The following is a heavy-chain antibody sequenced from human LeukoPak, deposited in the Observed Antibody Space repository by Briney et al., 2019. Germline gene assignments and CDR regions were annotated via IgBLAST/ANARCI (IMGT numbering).Heavy chain of an antibody. CDR3: ARDSTLQTITMVRGVMPYY. J-gene: IGHJ4*02. Sequence: GASVKVSCKASGYTFTSYGISWVRQAPGQGLEWMGWISAYNGNTNYAQKLQGRVTMTTDTSTSTAYMELRSLRSDDTAVYYCARDSTLQTITMVRGVMPYYWGQGTLVTVSS. CDR1: GYTFTSYG. CDR2: ISAYNGNT. D-gene: IGHD3-10*01. V-gene: IGHV1-18*01.